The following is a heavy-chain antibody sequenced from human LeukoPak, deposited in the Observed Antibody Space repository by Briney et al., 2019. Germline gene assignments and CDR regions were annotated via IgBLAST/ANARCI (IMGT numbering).Heavy chain of an antibody. CDR2: IYYSGST. CDR3: ARVSGYDWESFYDY. J-gene: IGHJ4*02. Sequence: SEALSLTCTVSGGSISSYYWSWIRQPPGKGLEWIGYIYYSGSTNYNPSLKSRVTISVDTSKNQFSLKLNSVTAADTAVYYCARVSGYDWESFYDYWGQGTLVTVSS. D-gene: IGHD5-12*01. CDR1: GGSISSYY. V-gene: IGHV4-59*01.